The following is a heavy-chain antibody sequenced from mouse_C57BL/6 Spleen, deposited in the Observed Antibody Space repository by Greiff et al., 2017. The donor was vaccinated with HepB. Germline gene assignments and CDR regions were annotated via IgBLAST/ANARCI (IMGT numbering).Heavy chain of an antibody. V-gene: IGHV1-80*01. J-gene: IGHJ2*01. CDR1: GYAFSSYW. CDR3: ARSVLLRVDY. Sequence: VKLQESGAELVKPGASVKISCKASGYAFSSYWMNWVKQRPGKGLEWIGQIYPGDGDTNYNGKFKGKATLTADKSSSTAYMQLSSLTSEDSAVYFCARSVLLRVDYWGQGTTLTVSS. D-gene: IGHD1-1*01. CDR2: IYPGDGDT.